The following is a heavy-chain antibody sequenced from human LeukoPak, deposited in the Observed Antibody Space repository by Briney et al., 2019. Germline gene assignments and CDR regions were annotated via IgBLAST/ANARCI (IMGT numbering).Heavy chain of an antibody. V-gene: IGHV4-61*02. CDR1: GGSISSNSYY. CDR2: IYTSGST. D-gene: IGHD5-18*01. Sequence: SETLSLTCTVSGGSISSNSYYWSWIRQPAGKGLEWIGRIYTSGSTNYNPSLKSRVTMSVDTSKNQFSLKLSSVTAADTAVYYCAREGYSYGYYFDYWGQGTLVTVSS. J-gene: IGHJ4*02. CDR3: AREGYSYGYYFDY.